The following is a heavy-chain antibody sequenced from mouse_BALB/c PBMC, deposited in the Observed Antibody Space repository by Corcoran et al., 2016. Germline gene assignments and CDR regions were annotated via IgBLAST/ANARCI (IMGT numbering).Heavy chain of an antibody. CDR3: ARWGYRYDADY. D-gene: IGHD2-14*01. Sequence: EVQLQQSGPELVKPGASVKMSCKASGYTFTDYYMQWVTQSHGKSLEWIGDINPNNGGTSYKQKFKGKATLTVDKSSSTAYMQLNILTSEDSAVYYCARWGYRYDADYWGQGTTLTVSS. J-gene: IGHJ2*01. CDR2: INPNNGGT. V-gene: IGHV1-26*01. CDR1: GYTFTDYY.